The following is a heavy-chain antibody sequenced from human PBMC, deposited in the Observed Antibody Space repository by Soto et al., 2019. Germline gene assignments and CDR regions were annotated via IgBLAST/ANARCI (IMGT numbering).Heavy chain of an antibody. CDR2: TSSDGSNN. CDR3: ARWGTTGGLDV. CDR1: GFTFRSYV. J-gene: IGHJ4*02. V-gene: IGHV3-33*05. D-gene: IGHD3-16*01. Sequence: QVQLVESGGGVVQPGTSLRLSCVGSGFTFRSYVIHWVRQAPGKGLEWVALTSSDGSNNFYGDSVKGRFTISRDNSRNTVELQRDSLSPEDTALYYCARWGTTGGLDVWGQGTLVSVSS.